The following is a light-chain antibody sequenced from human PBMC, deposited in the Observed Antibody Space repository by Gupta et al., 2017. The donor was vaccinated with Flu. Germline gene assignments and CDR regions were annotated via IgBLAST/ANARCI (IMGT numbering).Light chain of an antibody. CDR1: GSDVSADNF. V-gene: IGLV2-14*03. Sequence: MTCTVAGSDVSADNFVSWYQQHPGNPPQLKIFEVNNRPSGVSHRFSAAKSCSTASLTTSGLHAADDADYYCNSYTVTNTLVVFGGGTKLTVL. J-gene: IGLJ2*01. CDR3: NSYTVTNTLVV. CDR2: EVN.